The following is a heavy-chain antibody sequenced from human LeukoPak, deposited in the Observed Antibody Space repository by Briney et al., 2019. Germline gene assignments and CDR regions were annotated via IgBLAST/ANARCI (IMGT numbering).Heavy chain of an antibody. CDR2: SYYRGSS. CDR3: ARLLPYRRYDNSGRYTRSFDV. Sequence: SETLSLTCSVSGDSITRYYWTWVGQPPGKGLEWIGYSYYRGSSNYHPSLRSRATISVDPSKTQFSLHLNSVTAADTAVYYCARLLPYRRYDNSGRYTRSFDVWGQGTLVTVSS. D-gene: IGHD3-22*01. J-gene: IGHJ3*01. CDR1: GDSITRYY. V-gene: IGHV4-59*08.